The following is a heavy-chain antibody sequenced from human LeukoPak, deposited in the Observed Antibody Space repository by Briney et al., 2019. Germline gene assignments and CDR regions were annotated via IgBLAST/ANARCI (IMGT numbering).Heavy chain of an antibody. CDR2: VNPSDGYT. J-gene: IGHJ4*02. D-gene: IGHD3-3*02. CDR1: GYNFTIHY. Sequence: ASVKVSCKASGYNFTIHYVQWVRQALGQGLEWMGIVNPSDGYTIYAQNFRGRVTMTRDTSTTTVYMELSSLRSEDTAIYYCARVDAASGSHFWDYWGQGALVTVSS. CDR3: ARVDAASGSHFWDY. V-gene: IGHV1-46*01.